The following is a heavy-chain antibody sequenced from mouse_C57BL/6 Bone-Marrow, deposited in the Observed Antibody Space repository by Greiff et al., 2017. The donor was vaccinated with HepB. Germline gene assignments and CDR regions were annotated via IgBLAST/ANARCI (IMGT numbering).Heavy chain of an antibody. V-gene: IGHV3-5*01. CDR3: ARDGGYYYGSSYFDY. D-gene: IGHD1-1*01. Sequence: DVQLQESGPGLVKPSQTVFLTCTVTGISITTGNYRWSWIRQFPGNKLEWIGYIYYSGTITYNPSLTSRTTITRDTPKNQFFLEMNSLTAEDTATYYCARDGGYYYGSSYFDYWGQGTTLTVSS. J-gene: IGHJ2*01. CDR2: IYYSGTI. CDR1: GISITTGNYR.